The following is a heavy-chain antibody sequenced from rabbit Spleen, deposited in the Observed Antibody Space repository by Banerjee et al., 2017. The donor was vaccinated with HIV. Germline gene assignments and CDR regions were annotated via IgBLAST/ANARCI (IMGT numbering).Heavy chain of an antibody. Sequence: QEQLVESGGGLVKPGASLTLTCTASGFSFSSSYDMSWVRQAPGKGLEWIGFIYTGNGKNYYASWAKGRFTISKTSSTTVTLQLTSLTAADTATYFCARGSAAMTMVITGFYFDLWGPGTLVTVS. J-gene: IGHJ4*01. D-gene: IGHD2-1*01. V-gene: IGHV1S45*01. CDR1: GFSFSSSYD. CDR2: IYTGNGKN. CDR3: ARGSAAMTMVITGFYFDL.